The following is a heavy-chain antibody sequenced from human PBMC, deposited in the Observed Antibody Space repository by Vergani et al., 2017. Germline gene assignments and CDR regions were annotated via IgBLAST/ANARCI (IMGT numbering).Heavy chain of an antibody. CDR2: IKSDGSIT. V-gene: IGHV3-74*03. Sequence: EVQLLESGGGLVQPGGSLRLSCSASGFSFNSSWMHWVRQVPGKGLLWVSRIKSDGSITAYADSVKGRFTISRDNAQNTLYLQMNSLRVEDTGVYYCARDRYDVGSGSYPDFYYYGLDVWGQGTAVTVSS. CDR1: GFSFNSSW. CDR3: ARDRYDVGSGSYPDFYYYGLDV. J-gene: IGHJ6*02. D-gene: IGHD3-10*01.